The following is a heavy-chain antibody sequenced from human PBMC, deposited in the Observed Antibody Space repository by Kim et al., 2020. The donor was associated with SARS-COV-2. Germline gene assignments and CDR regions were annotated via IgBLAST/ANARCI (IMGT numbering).Heavy chain of an antibody. D-gene: IGHD3-3*01. J-gene: IGHJ3*02. CDR3: AREDYDFWSGQGAFDI. Sequence: GGSLRLSCAASGFTFNSYWMNWVRQAPGKGLEWVANIKEDGSEKYYVDSVKGRFTISRDNAKNSLFLQMNSLRDEDTAVYYCAREDYDFWSGQGAFDIWGQGRMVTVSS. V-gene: IGHV3-7*03. CDR1: GFTFNSYW. CDR2: IKEDGSEK.